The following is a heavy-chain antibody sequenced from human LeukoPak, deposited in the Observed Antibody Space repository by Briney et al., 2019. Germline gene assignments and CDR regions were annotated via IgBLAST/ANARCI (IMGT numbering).Heavy chain of an antibody. CDR1: GITLSNYG. J-gene: IGHJ6*02. V-gene: IGHV3-23*01. CDR3: AREEDTMVRGVRAYYYGMDV. CDR2: ISDSGGRT. Sequence: GSLSLSCAVSGITLSNYGMSWVRQAPGKGLEWVAGISDSGGRTNYADSVKGRFTISRDNPKNTLYLQMNSLRAEDTAVYYCAREEDTMVRGVRAYYYGMDVWGQGTTVTVSS. D-gene: IGHD3-10*01.